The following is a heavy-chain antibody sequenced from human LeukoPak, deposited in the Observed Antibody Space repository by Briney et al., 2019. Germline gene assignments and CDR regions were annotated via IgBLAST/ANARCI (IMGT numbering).Heavy chain of an antibody. CDR1: GFTFDDYA. CDR3: AKYPMGYQSTYYDFWSGHHGGY. J-gene: IGHJ4*02. V-gene: IGHV3-9*01. Sequence: GGSLRLSCAASGFTFDDYAMHWVRQAPGKGLEWVSGISWNSGSIGYADSVKGRFTISRDNAKNSLYLQMNSLRAEDTALYYCAKYPMGYQSTYYDFWSGHHGGYWGQGTLVTVPS. CDR2: ISWNSGSI. D-gene: IGHD3-3*01.